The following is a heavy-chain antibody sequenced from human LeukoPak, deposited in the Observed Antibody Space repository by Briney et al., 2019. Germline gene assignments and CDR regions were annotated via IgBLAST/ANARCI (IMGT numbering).Heavy chain of an antibody. CDR1: GGSISSYY. CDR2: IYYSGST. D-gene: IGHD2-8*01. CDR3: ARVGVLMVYAIGRWFDP. Sequence: SETLSLTCTVSGGSISSYYWSWIRQPPGKGLEWLGFIYYSGSTNYNPSLKSRVTISVDTSKNQFSLKLSSVTAADTAVYYCARVGVLMVYAIGRWFDPWGQGTLVTVSS. J-gene: IGHJ5*02. V-gene: IGHV4-59*13.